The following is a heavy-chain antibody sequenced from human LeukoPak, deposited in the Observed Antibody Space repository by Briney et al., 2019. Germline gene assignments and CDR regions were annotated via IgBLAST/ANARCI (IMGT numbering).Heavy chain of an antibody. CDR1: GFTFDDYA. CDR3: AKASPMITFRGVSHFDY. D-gene: IGHD3-16*01. J-gene: IGHJ4*02. CDR2: ISWNSGSI. Sequence: GGSLRLSCAASGFTFDDYAMHWVRQAPGKGLEWVSGISWNSGSIGYADSVKGRFTISRDNAKTSLYLQMNSLRAEDTALYYCAKASPMITFRGVSHFDYWGQGTLVTVSS. V-gene: IGHV3-9*01.